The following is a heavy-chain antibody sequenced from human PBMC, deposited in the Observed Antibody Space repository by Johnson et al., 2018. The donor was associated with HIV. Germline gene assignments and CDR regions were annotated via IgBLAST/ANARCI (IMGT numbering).Heavy chain of an antibody. CDR2: IGTAGDT. D-gene: IGHD1-26*01. V-gene: IGHV3-13*01. CDR1: GFTFSSYD. Sequence: VQLVESGGGVVRPGGSLRLSCAASGFTFSSYDMHWVRQATGKGLEWVSAIGTAGDTYYPGSVKGRFTISRENANNSLYLQMNSLRPEDTAVYYCAKGLSLSGSYSYDAFDIWGQGTMVTVSS. J-gene: IGHJ3*02. CDR3: AKGLSLSGSYSYDAFDI.